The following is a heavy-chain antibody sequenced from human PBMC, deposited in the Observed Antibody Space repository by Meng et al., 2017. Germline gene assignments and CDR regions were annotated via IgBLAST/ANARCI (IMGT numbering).Heavy chain of an antibody. CDR3: ARYVAVAGVDY. CDR2: MNPNSGNT. J-gene: IGHJ4*02. V-gene: IGHV1-8*01. CDR1: GYTFTSYD. D-gene: IGHD6-19*01. Sequence: QVQWVQAGAEVEKTWASVKVSCKASGYTFTSYDINWVRQATGQGLEWMGWMNPNSGNTGYAQKFQGRVTMTRNTSISTAYMELSSLRSEDTAVYYCARYVAVAGVDYWGQGTLVTVSS.